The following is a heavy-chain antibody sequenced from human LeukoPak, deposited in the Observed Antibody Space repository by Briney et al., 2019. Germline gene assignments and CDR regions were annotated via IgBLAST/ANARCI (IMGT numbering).Heavy chain of an antibody. CDR3: ARGTTMVVFGFDY. V-gene: IGHV3-20*04. Sequence: GETDRHSCAASGFTLGDYGMSWVRQAPGKGLEWVSGINWNGGSTGYADSEKGRFTISRENAKNSLYLQMNSLRAEDTALYYCARGTTMVVFGFDYWGQGTLVTVSS. D-gene: IGHD4/OR15-4a*01. J-gene: IGHJ4*02. CDR2: INWNGGST. CDR1: GFTLGDYG.